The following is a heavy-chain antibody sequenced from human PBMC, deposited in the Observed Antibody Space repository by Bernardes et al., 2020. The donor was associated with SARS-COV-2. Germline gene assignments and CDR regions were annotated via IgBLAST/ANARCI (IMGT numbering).Heavy chain of an antibody. CDR1: EFTISNYW. J-gene: IGHJ4*02. V-gene: IGHV3-74*01. Sequence: GGSLRLSCVVSEFTISNYWMHWVRQAPGKGLVWVSRISPDGNTRDYADSVKGRFTISRDNVKNTLYLQMSSLRAEDTSLYFCVRGVSGHYGLFDCWGQGTLVTVSS. CDR3: VRGVSGHYGLFDC. D-gene: IGHD4-17*01. CDR2: ISPDGNTR.